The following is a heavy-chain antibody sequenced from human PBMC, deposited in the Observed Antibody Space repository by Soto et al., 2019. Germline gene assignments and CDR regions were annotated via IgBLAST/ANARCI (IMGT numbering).Heavy chain of an antibody. D-gene: IGHD6-19*01. CDR2: ISYDGSNK. CDR1: GFTFSSYG. V-gene: IGHV3-30*18. J-gene: IGHJ4*02. Sequence: GGSLRLSCAASGFTFSSYGMHWVRQAPGKGLEWVAVISYDGSNKYYADSVKGRFTISRDNSKNTLYLQMNSLRAEDTAVYYCAKSGIAVASGGDYYFDYWGQGTLVTVSS. CDR3: AKSGIAVASGGDYYFDY.